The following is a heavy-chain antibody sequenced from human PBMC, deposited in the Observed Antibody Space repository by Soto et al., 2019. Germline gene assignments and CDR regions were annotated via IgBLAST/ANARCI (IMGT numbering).Heavy chain of an antibody. CDR2: INHSGST. V-gene: IGHV4-34*01. J-gene: IGHJ4*02. Sequence: QVQLQQWGAGLLKPSETLSLTCAVYGGSFSGYYWTWICQPPGTGLEWIGEINHSGSTNYNPSLKSRVTITVDTSKNQCSLKLTSVTAADTAVYYCARDKITGLFDYWGQGTLVTVSS. D-gene: IGHD2-8*02. CDR3: ARDKITGLFDY. CDR1: GGSFSGYY.